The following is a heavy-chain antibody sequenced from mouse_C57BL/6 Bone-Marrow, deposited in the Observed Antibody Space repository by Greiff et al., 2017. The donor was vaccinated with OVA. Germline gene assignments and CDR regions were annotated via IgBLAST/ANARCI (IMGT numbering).Heavy chain of an antibody. Sequence: EVQLQQSGTVLARPGASVKMSCKTSGYTFTSYWMHWVKQRPGQGLEWIGAIYPGTSDTSYNQKFKGKAKLTAVTSASTAYMELSSLTNEDSAVYYCTRWPLYDGYLSGYWGQGTTLTVSS. J-gene: IGHJ2*01. CDR3: TRWPLYDGYLSGY. CDR1: GYTFTSYW. D-gene: IGHD2-3*01. V-gene: IGHV1-5*01. CDR2: IYPGTSDT.